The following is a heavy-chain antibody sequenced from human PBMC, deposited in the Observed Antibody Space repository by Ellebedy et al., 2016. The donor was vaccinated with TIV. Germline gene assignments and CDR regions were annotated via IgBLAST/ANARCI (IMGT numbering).Heavy chain of an antibody. CDR3: AAQTSGKGYYYYGMDV. J-gene: IGHJ6*02. Sequence: GESLKISXKGSGYSFTSYWIGWVRQMPGKGLEWMGIIYPGDSDTRYSPSFQGQVTISADKSISTAYLQWSSLKASDTAMYYCAAQTSGKGYYYYGMDVWGQGTTVTVSS. CDR1: GYSFTSYW. V-gene: IGHV5-51*01. D-gene: IGHD4-23*01. CDR2: IYPGDSDT.